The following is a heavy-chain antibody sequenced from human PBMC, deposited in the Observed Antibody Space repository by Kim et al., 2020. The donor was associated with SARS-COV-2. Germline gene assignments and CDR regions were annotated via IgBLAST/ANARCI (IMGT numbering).Heavy chain of an antibody. Sequence: NHPQSLKSRVTISVDASKNQFSLKLSAVAAADTAVYYCARGRSIRYFGLWGRGTLVAVSS. V-gene: IGHV4-34*01. CDR3: ARGRSIRYFGL. D-gene: IGHD2-2*01. J-gene: IGHJ2*01.